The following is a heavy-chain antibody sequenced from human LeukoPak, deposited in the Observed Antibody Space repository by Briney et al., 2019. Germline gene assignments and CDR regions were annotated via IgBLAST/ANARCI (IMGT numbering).Heavy chain of an antibody. Sequence: SVKVSCKASGATFGSHSISWVRQAPGQGLEWMGGIVPMFGTDVYAQRFQGRVTVTADESTTTAYMELISLTSEDTATYYCARDLLSVDNYDALDIWGQGTMVTVSS. CDR2: IVPMFGTD. CDR3: ARDLLSVDNYDALDI. CDR1: GATFGSHS. J-gene: IGHJ3*02. D-gene: IGHD5-12*01. V-gene: IGHV1-69*13.